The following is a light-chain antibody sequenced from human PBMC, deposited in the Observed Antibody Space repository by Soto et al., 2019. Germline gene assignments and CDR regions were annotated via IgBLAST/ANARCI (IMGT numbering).Light chain of an antibody. Sequence: EIVMTQSPATLSVSPGERATLSCRASQSVSSNLAWYQQKPGQAPRLLIYGASTRATGIPARFSGSGSRTEFTLTISSLQSEDFAVYYCQQYNDWPRTFGQGTKLDIK. CDR2: GAS. CDR3: QQYNDWPRT. J-gene: IGKJ2*01. CDR1: QSVSSN. V-gene: IGKV3-15*01.